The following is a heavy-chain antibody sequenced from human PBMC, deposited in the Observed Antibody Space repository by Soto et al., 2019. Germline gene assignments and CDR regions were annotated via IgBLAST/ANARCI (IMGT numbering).Heavy chain of an antibody. D-gene: IGHD3-22*01. Sequence: VASVKVSCKASGGTFSSYTISWVRQAPGQGLEWMGRIIPILGIANYAQKFQGRVTITADKSTSTAYMELSSLRSEDTAVYYCAFSGYYSGDWFDPWGQGTLVTVSS. CDR1: GGTFSSYT. CDR3: AFSGYYSGDWFDP. V-gene: IGHV1-69*02. CDR2: IIPILGIA. J-gene: IGHJ5*02.